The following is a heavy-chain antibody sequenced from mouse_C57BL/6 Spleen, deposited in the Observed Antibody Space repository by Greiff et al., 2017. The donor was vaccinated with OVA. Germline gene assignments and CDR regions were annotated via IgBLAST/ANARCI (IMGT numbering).Heavy chain of an antibody. J-gene: IGHJ3*01. CDR3: AISLSYGNNVSFAY. V-gene: IGHV1-74*01. CDR1: GYTFTSYW. D-gene: IGHD2-1*01. CDR2: IHPSDSDT. Sequence: VQLQQPGAELVKPGASVKVSCKASGYTFTSYWMHWVKQRPGQGLEWIGRIHPSDSDTNYNQKFKGKATLTVDKSSSTAYMQLSSLTSEGSAVYYCAISLSYGNNVSFAYWGQGTLVTVSA.